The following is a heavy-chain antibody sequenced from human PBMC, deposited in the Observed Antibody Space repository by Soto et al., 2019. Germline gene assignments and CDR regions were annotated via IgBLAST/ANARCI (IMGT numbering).Heavy chain of an antibody. V-gene: IGHV4-59*01. J-gene: IGHJ6*02. CDR1: GGSISSYY. D-gene: IGHD2-15*01. Sequence: SETLSLTCTVSGGSISSYYWSWIRQPPGKGLEWIGYIYYSGSTNYNPSLKSRVTISVDTSKNQFSLKLSSVTAADTAVYYCARDVGYCSGGSCYYGMDVWGQGTTVTVSS. CDR2: IYYSGST. CDR3: ARDVGYCSGGSCYYGMDV.